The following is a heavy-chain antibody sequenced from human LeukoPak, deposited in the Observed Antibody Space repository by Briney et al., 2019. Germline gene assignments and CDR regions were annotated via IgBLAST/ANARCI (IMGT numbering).Heavy chain of an antibody. CDR1: GGSISSSSYY. CDR3: TRARDGYPLYYYYYMDV. CDR2: VYYSGST. V-gene: IGHV4-39*07. Sequence: SETLSLTCTVSGGSISSSSYYWGWIRQPPGKGLEWIGSVYYSGSTYYNPSLRSRVTISVDTSKNQFSLKLSSVTAADTAVYYCTRARDGYPLYYYYYMDVWGKGTTVTVSS. J-gene: IGHJ6*03. D-gene: IGHD5-24*01.